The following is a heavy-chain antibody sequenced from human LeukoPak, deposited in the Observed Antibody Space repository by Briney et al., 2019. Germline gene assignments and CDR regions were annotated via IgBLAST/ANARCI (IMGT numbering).Heavy chain of an antibody. V-gene: IGHV4-34*01. Sequence: SETLSLTCAVYGGSFSGYYWSWIRQPPGKGLEWIGEINHSGSTNYNPSLKSRVTISVDTSKNQFSLKLSSVTAADTAVYYCARVNVVVPAASYAHFDYWGQGTLVTVSS. D-gene: IGHD2-2*01. CDR3: ARVNVVVPAASYAHFDY. J-gene: IGHJ4*02. CDR2: INHSGST. CDR1: GGSFSGYY.